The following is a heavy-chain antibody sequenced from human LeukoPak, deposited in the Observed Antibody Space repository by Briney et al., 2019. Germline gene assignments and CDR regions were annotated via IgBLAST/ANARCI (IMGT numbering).Heavy chain of an antibody. CDR3: ARGISVMDY. J-gene: IGHJ4*02. CDR2: ISSTGGTI. V-gene: IGHV3-48*04. CDR1: GFTFRNYL. Sequence: GGSLRLSCAASGFTFRNYLMNWVRQAPGKGLEWVSFISSTGGTIYYADSVKGRFTISRDNAKNSLYLQMNSLRAEDTAVYFCARGISVMDYWGQGTLVTVSS.